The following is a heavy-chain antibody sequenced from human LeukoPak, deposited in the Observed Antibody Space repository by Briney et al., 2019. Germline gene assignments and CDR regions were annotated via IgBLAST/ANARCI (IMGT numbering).Heavy chain of an antibody. V-gene: IGHV1-69*05. J-gene: IGHJ5*02. Sequence: SVKVSCKASGGTFTSYAISWVRQAPGQGLEWMGGIIPIFGTANYAQKFQGRVTTTTDESTSTAYMELSSLRSEDTAVYYCARGGSYDSSGYFGLAWGQRTLVTVST. CDR2: IIPIFGTA. CDR3: ARGGSYDSSGYFGLA. CDR1: GGTFTSYA. D-gene: IGHD3-22*01.